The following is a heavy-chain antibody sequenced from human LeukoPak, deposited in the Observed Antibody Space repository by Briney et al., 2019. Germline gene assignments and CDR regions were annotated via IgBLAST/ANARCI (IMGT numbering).Heavy chain of an antibody. CDR3: TRAYSDSTGSTLGY. D-gene: IGHD3-22*01. Sequence: SGGSLRLSCAASGFTFSSYAMSWVRQAPGKGLEWVSFIRKKGFGGTTEYAASVKGRFTISRDDSRSVAYLQMDSLKTEDTAVYYCTRAYSDSTGSTLGYWGQGTLVAVSS. CDR1: GFTFSSYA. V-gene: IGHV3-49*04. J-gene: IGHJ4*02. CDR2: IRKKGFGGTT.